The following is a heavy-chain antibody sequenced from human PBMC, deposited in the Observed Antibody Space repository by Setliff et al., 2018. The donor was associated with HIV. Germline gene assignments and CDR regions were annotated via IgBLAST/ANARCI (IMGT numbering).Heavy chain of an antibody. V-gene: IGHV4-38-2*02. Sequence: PSETLSLTCAVSGYSISSGYYWGWIRQPPGKRLEWIGSIYHTGSTDYNPSLKSRVTISVDTSKNHFSLKLSYVTAADTAFYYCARDIAAGDNNNHETNYHYYGLDVWGQGTAVTVSS. CDR3: ARDIAAGDNNNHETNYHYYGLDV. J-gene: IGHJ6*02. CDR2: IYHTGST. CDR1: GYSISSGYY. D-gene: IGHD6-25*01.